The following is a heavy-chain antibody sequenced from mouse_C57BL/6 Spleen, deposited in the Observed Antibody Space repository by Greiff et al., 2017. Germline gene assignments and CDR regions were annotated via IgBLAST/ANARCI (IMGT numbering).Heavy chain of an antibody. J-gene: IGHJ2*01. Sequence: QVQLQQSGAELVKPGASVKMSCKASGYTFTSYWITWVKQRPGQGLEWIGDIYPGSGSTNYNEKFKSKATLTVDTSSSTAYMQLSSLTSEDSAVYYCARGVVYYEGYYFDYWGQGTTLTVSS. CDR1: GYTFTSYW. V-gene: IGHV1-55*01. D-gene: IGHD1-1*01. CDR3: ARGVVYYEGYYFDY. CDR2: IYPGSGST.